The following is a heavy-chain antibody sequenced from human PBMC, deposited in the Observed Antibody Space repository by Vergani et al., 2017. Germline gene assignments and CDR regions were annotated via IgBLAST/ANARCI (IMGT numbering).Heavy chain of an antibody. CDR1: GYSFTSYW. J-gene: IGHJ6*02. Sequence: EVQLVQSGAEVKKPGESLKIPCKGSGYSFTSYWIGWVGQMPGKGLEWMGIIYPGGSDTRYSPSFQGQVTISADKSISTAYLQWSSLKASDTAMYYCARHLAGGIAVAGTTPYYYGMDVWGQXP. D-gene: IGHD6-19*01. V-gene: IGHV5-51*01. CDR2: IYPGGSDT. CDR3: ARHLAGGIAVAGTTPYYYGMDV.